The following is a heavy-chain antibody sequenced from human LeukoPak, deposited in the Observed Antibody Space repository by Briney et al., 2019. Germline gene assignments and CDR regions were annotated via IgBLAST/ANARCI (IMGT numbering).Heavy chain of an antibody. D-gene: IGHD3-22*01. CDR2: INHSGST. Sequence: SETLSLTCAVYGGTFSGYYWSWIRQPPGKGLEWIGEINHSGSTNYNPSLKSRVTISVDTSKNQFSLKLSSVTAADTAVYYCARTSIYYDSSGYRSWGQGTLVSVSS. J-gene: IGHJ5*02. CDR3: ARTSIYYDSSGYRS. V-gene: IGHV4-34*01. CDR1: GGTFSGYY.